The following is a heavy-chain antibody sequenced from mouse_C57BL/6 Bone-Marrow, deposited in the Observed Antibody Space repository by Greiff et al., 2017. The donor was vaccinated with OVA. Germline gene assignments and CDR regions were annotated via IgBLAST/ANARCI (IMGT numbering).Heavy chain of an antibody. CDR3: ARKTWSGSIPWYFDV. J-gene: IGHJ1*03. CDR2: INYDGSST. D-gene: IGHD1-1*01. V-gene: IGHV5-16*01. Sequence: EVKVVESEGGLVQPGSSMKLSCTASGFTFSDYYMAWVRQVPEKGLEWVANINYDGSSTYYLDSLKSRFIISRDNAKNILYLQMSSLKSEDTATYYCARKTWSGSIPWYFDVWGTGTTVTVSS. CDR1: GFTFSDYY.